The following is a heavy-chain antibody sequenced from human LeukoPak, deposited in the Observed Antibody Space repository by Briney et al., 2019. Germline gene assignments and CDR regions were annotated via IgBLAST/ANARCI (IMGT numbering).Heavy chain of an antibody. D-gene: IGHD6-13*01. Sequence: ASVKVSCKASGYTFTGYYMHWVRQAPGQGPEWMGWINPNSGGTNYAQKFQGRVTMTRDTSISTAYMELSRLRSDDTAVYYCARSIAAAGDLDYWGQGTLVTVSS. CDR3: ARSIAAAGDLDY. CDR1: GYTFTGYY. CDR2: INPNSGGT. V-gene: IGHV1-2*02. J-gene: IGHJ4*02.